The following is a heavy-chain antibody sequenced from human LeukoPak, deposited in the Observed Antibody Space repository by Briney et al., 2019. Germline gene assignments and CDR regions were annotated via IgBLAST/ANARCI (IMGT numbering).Heavy chain of an antibody. CDR1: GFTFSSYA. D-gene: IGHD3-3*01. CDR2: ISYDGSNK. CDR3: AKDVAHYDFWSDPGAFDI. V-gene: IGHV3-30-3*01. Sequence: PGRSLRLSCAASGFTFSSYAMHWVRQAPGKGLEWVAVISYDGSNKYYADSVKGRFTISRDNSKNTLYLQMNSLRAEDTAVYYCAKDVAHYDFWSDPGAFDIWGQGTMVTVSS. J-gene: IGHJ3*02.